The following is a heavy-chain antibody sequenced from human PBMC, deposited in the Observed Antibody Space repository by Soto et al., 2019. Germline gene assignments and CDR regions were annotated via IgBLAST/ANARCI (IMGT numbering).Heavy chain of an antibody. CDR3: AKNRLARGVDY. J-gene: IGHJ4*02. V-gene: IGHV3-23*01. Sequence: EVQLLQSGGGLVQPGGSLRLSCEASGFIFSNYAMSWVRQVPGKGLEWVSDISAGGDNTYYTDSVRGRFTISRDNPKNTVYLQMDSLRAEDTAVYYCAKNRLARGVDYWGQGTLVTVSS. CDR2: ISAGGDNT. CDR1: GFIFSNYA. D-gene: IGHD3-10*01.